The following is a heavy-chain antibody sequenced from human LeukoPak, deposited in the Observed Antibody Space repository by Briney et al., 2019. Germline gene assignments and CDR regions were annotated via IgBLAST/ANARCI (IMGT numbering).Heavy chain of an antibody. CDR1: GFTFSSND. CDR2: IRGSGGGT. J-gene: IGHJ4*02. D-gene: IGHD6-19*01. Sequence: GGSLRLSCAASGFTFSSNDRSWAGRPPGKGLDWVSAIRGSGGGTIYADGNIFYADSVKGRFTISRDNSKNTLSLQMDSLRAEDTAVYYCASKGGSGCYQYFDNWGRGTLVTVSS. V-gene: IGHV3-23*01. CDR3: ASKGGSGCYQYFDN.